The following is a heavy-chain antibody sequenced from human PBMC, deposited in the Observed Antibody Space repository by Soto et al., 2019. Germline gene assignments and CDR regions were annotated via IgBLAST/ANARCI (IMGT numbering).Heavy chain of an antibody. CDR1: GYTFTSYG. CDR3: ATEPIYYNDGSGYYPLGH. CDR2: ISAHNGDT. D-gene: IGHD3-22*01. Sequence: ASVKVSCKTSGYTFTSYGISWVRQAPGQGLECVGWISAHNGDTHYSQKFQGRVTLTTDTSTNTGYMELRSLTSDDTAVYFCATEPIYYNDGSGYYPLGHWGQGTLVTVSS. J-gene: IGHJ4*02. V-gene: IGHV1-18*01.